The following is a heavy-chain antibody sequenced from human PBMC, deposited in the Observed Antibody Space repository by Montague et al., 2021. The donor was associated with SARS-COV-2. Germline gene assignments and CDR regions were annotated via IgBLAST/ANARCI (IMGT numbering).Heavy chain of an antibody. CDR1: GFTFSSYG. CDR3: ARVASYYYGMDV. Sequence: SLRLSCAASGFTFSSYGMHWVRQAPGKGLEWVAVIWYDGSNKYYADSVKDRFTISRDNSKNTLYLQMNSLRAEDTAVYYCARVASYYYGMDVWGQGTTVTVSS. V-gene: IGHV3-33*01. J-gene: IGHJ6*02. CDR2: IWYDGSNK.